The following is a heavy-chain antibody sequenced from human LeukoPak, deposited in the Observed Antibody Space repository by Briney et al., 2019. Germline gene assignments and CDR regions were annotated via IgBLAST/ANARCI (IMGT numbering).Heavy chain of an antibody. CDR2: ISSSSSTI. V-gene: IGHV3-48*01. J-gene: IGHJ6*02. CDR1: GFTFSSYS. Sequence: GGSLRLSCAASGFTFSSYSMNWVRQAPGKGLEWVSYISSSSSTIYYADSVKGRLTTSRDNAKNSLYLQMNSLRAEDTAVYYCARGKRRDGYNHYYYYYYGMDVWGQGTTVTVSS. CDR3: ARGKRRDGYNHYYYYYYGMDV. D-gene: IGHD5-24*01.